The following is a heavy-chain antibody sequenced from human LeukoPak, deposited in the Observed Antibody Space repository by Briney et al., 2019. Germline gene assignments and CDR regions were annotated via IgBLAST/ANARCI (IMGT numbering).Heavy chain of an antibody. Sequence: GASVTVSCTASGYTFTGYYMRWVRQAPGQGLEWMGWINPNSGGTNYAQKFQGWVTMTRDTSISTAYMELSRLRPDDTAVYYCARDGGSEATPFDYWGQGTLVTVSS. D-gene: IGHD5-24*01. CDR3: ARDGGSEATPFDY. J-gene: IGHJ4*02. V-gene: IGHV1-2*04. CDR1: GYTFTGYY. CDR2: INPNSGGT.